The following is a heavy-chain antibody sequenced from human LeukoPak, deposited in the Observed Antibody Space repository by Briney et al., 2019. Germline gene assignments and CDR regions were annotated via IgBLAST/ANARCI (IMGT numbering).Heavy chain of an antibody. J-gene: IGHJ4*02. D-gene: IGHD2-8*01. CDR3: ARDEYCSNGVCYGPFDY. CDR2: INPNSGGT. CDR1: GYTFTGYY. V-gene: IGHV1-2*02. Sequence: GASVKVSCKASGYTFTGYYMHWVRQAPGQGLEWMGWINPNSGGTNYAQKFQGRVTMTRDTSISTAYMELSRLRSDDTAVYYRARDEYCSNGVCYGPFDYWGQGTLVTVSS.